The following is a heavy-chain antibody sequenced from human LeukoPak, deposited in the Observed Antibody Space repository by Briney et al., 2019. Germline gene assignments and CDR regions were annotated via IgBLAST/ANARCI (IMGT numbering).Heavy chain of an antibody. J-gene: IGHJ4*02. V-gene: IGHV3-20*04. D-gene: IGHD5-18*01. CDR2: IDWNGGNT. CDR1: GFTFDEYG. Sequence: PGGSLRLSCAASGFTFDEYGMSWVRQAPGKGLEWVSSIDWNGGNTGYADSVKGRFTISRDNAKNSLYLQMNGLTTEDTALYYCAKDDTAMGYFDFWGQGTLVTVSS. CDR3: AKDDTAMGYFDF.